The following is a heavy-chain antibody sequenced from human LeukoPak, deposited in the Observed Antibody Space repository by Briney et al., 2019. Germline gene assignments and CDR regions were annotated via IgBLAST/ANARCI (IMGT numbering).Heavy chain of an antibody. CDR2: IYPADSDT. D-gene: IGHD6-19*01. CDR1: GYSFTNYW. CDR3: ARQGSGWSNDF. V-gene: IGHV5-51*01. J-gene: IGHJ4*02. Sequence: GESLKISCKGSGYSFTNYWIGWVRHMPGKGLEWMGIIYPADSDTRYSPSFQGQVTISADKSISTAYLQWSSLRASDTAMYYCARQGSGWSNDFWGQGTLVTVSS.